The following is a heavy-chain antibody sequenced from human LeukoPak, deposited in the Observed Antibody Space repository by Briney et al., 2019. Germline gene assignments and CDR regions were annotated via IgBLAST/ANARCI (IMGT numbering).Heavy chain of an antibody. J-gene: IGHJ4*02. CDR1: GGSISSSSYY. CDR3: ARLSGSPFHFDY. V-gene: IGHV4-39*01. CDR2: IYYSGST. D-gene: IGHD1-26*01. Sequence: SETLSLTCTVSGGSISSSSYYWGWTRQPPGKGLEWIGSIYYSGSTYYNPSLQSRVTISVDTSKNQFSLKLSSVTAADTAVYYCARLSGSPFHFDYWGQGTLVTVSS.